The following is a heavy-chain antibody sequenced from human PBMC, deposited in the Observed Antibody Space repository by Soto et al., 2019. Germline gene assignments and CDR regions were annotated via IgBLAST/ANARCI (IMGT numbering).Heavy chain of an antibody. CDR3: ARVEYCGGDCYPDDAFDI. Sequence: PGGSLRLSCAASGFTFSDHYMDWVRQAPGKGLEWVGRTRNKANSYTTEYAASVKGRFTISRDDSKNSLYLQMNSLKTEDTAVYYCARVEYCGGDCYPDDAFDIWGQGTMVTVSS. CDR1: GFTFSDHY. CDR2: TRNKANSYTT. J-gene: IGHJ3*02. V-gene: IGHV3-72*01. D-gene: IGHD2-21*02.